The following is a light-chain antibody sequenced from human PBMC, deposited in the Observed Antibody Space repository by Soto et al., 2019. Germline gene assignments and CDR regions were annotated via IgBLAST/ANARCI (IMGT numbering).Light chain of an antibody. V-gene: IGLV2-14*03. CDR1: SSDIGGYNY. J-gene: IGLJ2*01. CDR2: DVS. Sequence: QSVLTQPASVSGSPGQSITISCTGTSSDIGGYNYVSWYQHHPGKAPKLMIYDVSNRPSGVSNRFSGSKSGNTASLTISGLQAEDEADYHCSSYTSSSTPGVVFGGGTQLTVL. CDR3: SSYTSSSTPGVV.